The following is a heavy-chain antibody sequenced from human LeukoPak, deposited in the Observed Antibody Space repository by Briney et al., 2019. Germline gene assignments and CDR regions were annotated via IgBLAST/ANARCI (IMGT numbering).Heavy chain of an antibody. CDR2: IIPIFGTA. D-gene: IGHD4-23*01. V-gene: IGHV1-69*05. Sequence: SVKVSCKASGGTFSSYAISWVRQAPGQGLEWMGGIIPIFGTANYAQKFQGRVTITTDESTSTAYMELSSLRSEDTAVYYCARGLRTTVVTPTGGRYYYFDYWGQGTLVTVSS. CDR3: ARGLRTTVVTPTGGRYYYFDY. CDR1: GGTFSSYA. J-gene: IGHJ4*02.